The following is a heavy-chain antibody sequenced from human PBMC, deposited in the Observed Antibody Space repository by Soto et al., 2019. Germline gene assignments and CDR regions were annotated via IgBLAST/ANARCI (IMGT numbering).Heavy chain of an antibody. Sequence: SETLSLTCAVYGGSFSGYYWSWIRQPPGKGLEWIGEINHSGSTNYNPSLKSRVTISVDTSKNQFSLKLSSVTAADTAVYYCARLIPGIAAPFDPWGQGTLVTVSS. CDR1: GGSFSGYY. CDR3: ARLIPGIAAPFDP. CDR2: INHSGST. J-gene: IGHJ5*02. D-gene: IGHD6-13*01. V-gene: IGHV4-34*01.